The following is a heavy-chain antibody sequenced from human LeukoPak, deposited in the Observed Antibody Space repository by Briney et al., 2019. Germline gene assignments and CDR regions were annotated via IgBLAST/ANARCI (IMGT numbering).Heavy chain of an antibody. CDR3: AKIYDFWSGRSAFDI. CDR2: IYYSGST. Sequence: SETLSLTCTVSGGSISSYYWSWIRQPPGKGLEWIGYIYYSGSTNYNPSLKSRVTISVDTSKNQFSLKLSSVTAADTAVYYCAKIYDFWSGRSAFDIWGQGTMVTVSS. V-gene: IGHV4-59*01. CDR1: GGSISSYY. D-gene: IGHD3-3*01. J-gene: IGHJ3*02.